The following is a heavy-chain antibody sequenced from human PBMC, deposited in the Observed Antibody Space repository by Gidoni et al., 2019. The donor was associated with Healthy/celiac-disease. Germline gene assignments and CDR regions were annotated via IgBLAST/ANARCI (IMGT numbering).Heavy chain of an antibody. J-gene: IGHJ6*03. CDR3: ARDRCSSTSCEEIYYYYMDV. D-gene: IGHD2-2*01. CDR1: GGSISRYY. Sequence: QVQLQESGPGLVKPSETLSLTCTVSGGSISRYYWSWIRQPAGQGLEWIGRIYTSGSTNYNPSLKSRVTMSVDTSKNQFSLKLSSVTAADTAVYCCARDRCSSTSCEEIYYYYMDVWGKGTTVTVSS. V-gene: IGHV4-4*07. CDR2: IYTSGST.